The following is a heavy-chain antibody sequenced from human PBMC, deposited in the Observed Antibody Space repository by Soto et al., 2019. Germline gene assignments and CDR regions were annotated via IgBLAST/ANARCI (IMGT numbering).Heavy chain of an antibody. D-gene: IGHD2-15*01. CDR1: GFTFSSHG. CDR3: AKIYCGGGSCYWFFDR. J-gene: IGHJ2*01. Sequence: PGGSLRLSCAASGFTFSSHGMHWVRQAPGKGLEWVAVVSYDGGSKYYGDSVKGRFTVSRDNSKNTLYLEMNSLRTEDTAMYYCAKIYCGGGSCYWFFDRWGRGTLVTVSS. V-gene: IGHV3-30*18. CDR2: VSYDGGSK.